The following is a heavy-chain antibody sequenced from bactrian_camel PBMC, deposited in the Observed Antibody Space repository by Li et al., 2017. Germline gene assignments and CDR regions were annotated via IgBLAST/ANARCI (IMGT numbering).Heavy chain of an antibody. CDR2: ISPASGRR. J-gene: IGHJ4*01. CDR3: AASRCEDRRCPMGLGND. V-gene: IGHV3S54*01. Sequence: VQLVESGGGLVQAGGSLRLSCASSGSIYGTLCMGWVRQAPGKEREGVAAISPASGRRYYGDSVKGRFTISRDDAKNTLFLRLDSLQSGDTGRYFCAASRCEDRRCPMGLGNDWGQGTQVTVS. CDR1: GSIYGTLC. D-gene: IGHD3*01.